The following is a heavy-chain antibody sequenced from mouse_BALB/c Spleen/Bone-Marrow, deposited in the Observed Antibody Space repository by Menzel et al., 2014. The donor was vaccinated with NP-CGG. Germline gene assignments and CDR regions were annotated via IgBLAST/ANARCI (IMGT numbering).Heavy chain of an antibody. V-gene: IGHV1-9*01. CDR2: ILPGSDST. CDR3: ARERGY. J-gene: IGHJ3*01. CDR1: GYTFSSYW. Sequence: QVQLQQSGAELMKTGASVKISCKATGYTFSSYWIEWVKQRPGHGLEWIGEILPGSDSTNYNEKFKCKVTFTADTSSNTAYMQLSSLTSEDSAVYYCARERGYWGQGTLVTVSA.